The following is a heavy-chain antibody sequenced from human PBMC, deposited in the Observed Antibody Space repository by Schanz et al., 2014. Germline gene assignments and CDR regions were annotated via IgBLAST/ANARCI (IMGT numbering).Heavy chain of an antibody. Sequence: QVQLVQSGAEVKKPGSSVKVSCKASGGTFSSFGINWVRQAPGQGLEWMGRIIPILGIANYAQKFQGRVTNTADKSTSTAFLEVNSLRSEDTAVYYCARDRLECGAECYSVEVFEIWGQGTLVIVSS. D-gene: IGHD2-21*01. CDR1: GGTFSSFG. V-gene: IGHV1-69*04. CDR3: ARDRLECGAECYSVEVFEI. CDR2: IIPILGIA. J-gene: IGHJ4*02.